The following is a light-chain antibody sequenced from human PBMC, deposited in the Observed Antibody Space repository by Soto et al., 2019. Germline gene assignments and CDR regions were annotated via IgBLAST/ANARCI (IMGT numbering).Light chain of an antibody. CDR3: QHCRSAPWT. V-gene: IGKV3-20*01. CDR2: GAS. J-gene: IGKJ1*01. CDR1: QSVSSSY. Sequence: EIVLTHSPGTLSLSPWERATLSCRASQSVSSSYLAWYQQRPGQAPRLLIYGASGRATGIPDRFSGSGSGTDFTLTISRLEPEDFAVYYSQHCRSAPWTFGPGTKVDIK.